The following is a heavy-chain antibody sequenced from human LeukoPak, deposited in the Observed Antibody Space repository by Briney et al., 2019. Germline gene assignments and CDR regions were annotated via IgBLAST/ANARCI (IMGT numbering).Heavy chain of an antibody. Sequence: KASETLSLTCTVSGGSISSYYWSWIRQPPGKGLEWIGYIYYSGSTNYNPSLKSRVTISVDTSKNQFSLKLSSVTAADTAVYYCARDSREGGEIDYWGQGTLVTVSS. J-gene: IGHJ4*02. CDR3: ARDSREGGEIDY. V-gene: IGHV4-59*01. CDR1: GGSISSYY. D-gene: IGHD2-21*01. CDR2: IYYSGST.